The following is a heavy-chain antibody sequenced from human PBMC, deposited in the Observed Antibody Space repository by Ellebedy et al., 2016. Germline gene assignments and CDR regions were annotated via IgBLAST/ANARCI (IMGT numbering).Heavy chain of an antibody. CDR1: GYTFTSYY. V-gene: IGHV1-18*04. D-gene: IGHD4-17*01. CDR2: ISAYNGNT. J-gene: IGHJ4*02. Sequence: ASVKVSCKASGYTFTSYYMHWVRQAPGQGLEWMGWISAYNGNTNYAQKLQGRVTMTTDTSTSTAYMELRSLRSDDTAVYYCAIDTAMTTVTTELGYWGQGTLVTVSS. CDR3: AIDTAMTTVTTELGY.